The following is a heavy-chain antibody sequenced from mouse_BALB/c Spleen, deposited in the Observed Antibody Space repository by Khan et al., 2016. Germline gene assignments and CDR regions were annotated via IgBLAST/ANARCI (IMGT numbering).Heavy chain of an antibody. CDR3: ARHRGYYAMDY. CDR2: ISSGGGST. J-gene: IGHJ4*01. CDR1: GFAFSSYD. V-gene: IGHV5-12-1*01. Sequence: VELVESGGGLVKPGGSLKLSCAASGFAFSSYDMSWVRQTPEKRLEWVAYISSGGGSTYYPDTVKGRFTISRDNAKNTLYLQMSSLKSEDTAMYYCARHRGYYAMDYWGQGTSVTVSS. D-gene: IGHD3-3*01.